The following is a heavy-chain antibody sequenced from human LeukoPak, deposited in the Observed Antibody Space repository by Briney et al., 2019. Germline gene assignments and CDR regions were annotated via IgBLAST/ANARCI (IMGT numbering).Heavy chain of an antibody. CDR2: ISAYNGNT. CDR1: GYTFNTYG. V-gene: IGHV1-18*01. D-gene: IGHD6-19*01. J-gene: IGHJ4*02. Sequence: ASVKVSCKPSGYTFNTYGISWVRQAPGQGLEWMGWISAYNGNTNYAQKLQGRVTMTTDTSTSTAYMELRSLRSDDTAVYYCARGSSSGWYFPFDYWGQGTLVTVSS. CDR3: ARGSSSGWYFPFDY.